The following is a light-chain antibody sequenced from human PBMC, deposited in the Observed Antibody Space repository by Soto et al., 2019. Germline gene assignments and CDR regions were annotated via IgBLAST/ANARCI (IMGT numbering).Light chain of an antibody. V-gene: IGKV1-5*03. CDR2: KAS. CDR3: QQHTT. J-gene: IGKJ1*01. Sequence: DIQMTQSPASLSASVGDRVTITCRASERINNYLNWYQLKPGKAPRLLIYKASSLASGVPSRFSGGGSGTEFTLTISSLQPEDVATYHCQQHTTFGQGTKV. CDR1: ERINNY.